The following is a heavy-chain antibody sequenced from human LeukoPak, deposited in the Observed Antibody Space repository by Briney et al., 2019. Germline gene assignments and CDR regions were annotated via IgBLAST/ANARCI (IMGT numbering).Heavy chain of an antibody. J-gene: IGHJ3*02. CDR3: ARDHAFAGSYYDHDAFDI. V-gene: IGHV3-21*01. Sequence: NPGRSLRLSCAASGFTLSNHWMSWVRQAPGKGLEWVSSISSSSSYIYYADSVKGRFTISRDNAKNSLYLQMNSLRAEDTAVYYCARDHAFAGSYYDHDAFDIWGQGTMVTVSS. D-gene: IGHD1-26*01. CDR1: GFTLSNHW. CDR2: ISSSSSYI.